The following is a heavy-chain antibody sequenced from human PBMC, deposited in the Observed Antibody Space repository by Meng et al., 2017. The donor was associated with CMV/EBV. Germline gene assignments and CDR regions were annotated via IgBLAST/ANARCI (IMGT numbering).Heavy chain of an antibody. D-gene: IGHD3-10*01. V-gene: IGHV3-30*02. Sequence: GESLKISCAASGFTFSSYAMHWVRQAPGKGLEWVAFIRYDGSNKYYADSVKGRFTISRDNSKNTLYLQMNSLRAEDTAVYYCARLRFYYGSGSYYKGIYFDYWGQGTLVTVSS. J-gene: IGHJ4*02. CDR3: ARLRFYYGSGSYYKGIYFDY. CDR2: IRYDGSNK. CDR1: GFTFSSYA.